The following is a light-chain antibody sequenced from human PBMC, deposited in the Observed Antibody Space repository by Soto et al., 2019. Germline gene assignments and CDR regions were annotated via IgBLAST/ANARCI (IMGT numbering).Light chain of an antibody. J-gene: IGLJ1*01. Sequence: QSALTQPASVSGSPGQSITISCTGTSSDVGGYDYVSWSQQHPGKAPKLMISDVSNRPSGVSNRFSGSKSGNTASLTISGLQAEDEADYYCSSYTSSSAPYVFGTGTKLTVL. CDR1: SSDVGGYDY. CDR2: DVS. V-gene: IGLV2-14*01. CDR3: SSYTSSSAPYV.